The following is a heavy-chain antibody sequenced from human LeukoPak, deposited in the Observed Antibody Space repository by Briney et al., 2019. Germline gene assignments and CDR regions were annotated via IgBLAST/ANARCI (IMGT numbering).Heavy chain of an antibody. CDR1: GYSFTSYW. J-gene: IGHJ6*02. Sequence: GESLKISCKGSGYSFTSYWIGWVRQMPGKGLEWMGIIYPGDSDTRYSPSFQGQVTISADKSISTAYLQWSSLKASDTAMYYCARTPHIEGSDPTHYYYYGMDVWGQGTTVTVSS. V-gene: IGHV5-51*01. D-gene: IGHD3-10*01. CDR3: ARTPHIEGSDPTHYYYYGMDV. CDR2: IYPGDSDT.